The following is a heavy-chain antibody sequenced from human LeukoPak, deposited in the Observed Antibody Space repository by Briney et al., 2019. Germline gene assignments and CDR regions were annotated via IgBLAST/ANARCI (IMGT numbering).Heavy chain of an antibody. Sequence: ASVKVSCKASGYTFTGYYMHWVRQAPGQGLEWMGWINPNSGGTNYAQKFQGRVTMTRDTSISTAYMELSRLRSDDTAVYYCARDPIYYDSSGYYPFDYWGQGTLVTVSS. J-gene: IGHJ4*02. CDR2: INPNSGGT. CDR3: ARDPIYYDSSGYYPFDY. D-gene: IGHD3-22*01. V-gene: IGHV1-2*02. CDR1: GYTFTGYY.